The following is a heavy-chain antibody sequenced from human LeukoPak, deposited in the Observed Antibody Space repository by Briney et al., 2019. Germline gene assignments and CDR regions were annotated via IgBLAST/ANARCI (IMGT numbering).Heavy chain of an antibody. CDR2: VNSDGSTT. Sequence: GGSLRLSCAASGLTFSSYGMHWVRQAPGKGLGWVSRVNSDGSTTTYADSVKGRFTISRDNAMNTLYLVMNSLRAEATAVYYCARDRRLWYMDVWGPGTTVTISS. CDR3: ARDRRLWYMDV. D-gene: IGHD4/OR15-4a*01. J-gene: IGHJ6*03. V-gene: IGHV3-74*01. CDR1: GLTFSSYG.